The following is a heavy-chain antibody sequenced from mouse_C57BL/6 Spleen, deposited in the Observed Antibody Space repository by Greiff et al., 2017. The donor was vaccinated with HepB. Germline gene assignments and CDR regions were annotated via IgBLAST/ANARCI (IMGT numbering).Heavy chain of an antibody. CDR1: GSTFPSYW. D-gene: IGHD4-1*02. J-gene: IGHJ4*01. V-gene: IGHV1-69*01. Sequence: VQLQQPGAELVMPGASVTLSCQASGSTFPSYWLHWVKQRPGHGLEWIGEIDPSDSYTNYNQKFKGKSTLTVDKSSSTAYMQLSSLTSEDSAVYYCARAPTGHYYAMDYWGQGTSVTVSS. CDR3: ARAPTGHYYAMDY. CDR2: IDPSDSYT.